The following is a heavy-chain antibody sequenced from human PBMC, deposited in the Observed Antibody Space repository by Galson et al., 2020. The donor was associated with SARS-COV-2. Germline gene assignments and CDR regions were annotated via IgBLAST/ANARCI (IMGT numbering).Heavy chain of an antibody. CDR2: INHNSGGT. D-gene: IGHD6-13*01. Sequence: ASVKVSCKASGYTFTGYYMHWVRQAPGQGLEWMGWINHNSGGTNYAQKFQGRVTMTRDTSISTAYMELSRLRSDDTAVYYCARVGTGYSSSWYYYYGMDVWGQGTTVTVSS. J-gene: IGHJ6*02. CDR3: ARVGTGYSSSWYYYYGMDV. CDR1: GYTFTGYY. V-gene: IGHV1-2*02.